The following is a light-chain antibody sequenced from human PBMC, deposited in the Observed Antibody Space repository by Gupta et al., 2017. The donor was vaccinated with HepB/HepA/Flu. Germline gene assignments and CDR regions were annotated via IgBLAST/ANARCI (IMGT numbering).Light chain of an antibody. CDR1: KLGDKY. V-gene: IGLV3-1*01. CDR3: QAWDSSTARYV. Sequence: SSELTQPLSVSVAPGQTASITCSGGKLGDKYACWYQQKPGQSPVLVIYQDSKRPSETPERFSGSNSEITATLTSNRTQARDEADYYCQAWDSSTARYVFGTGTKVTVL. J-gene: IGLJ1*01. CDR2: QDS.